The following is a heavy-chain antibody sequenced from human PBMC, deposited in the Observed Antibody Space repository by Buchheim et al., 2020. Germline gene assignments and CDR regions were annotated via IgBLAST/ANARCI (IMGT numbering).Heavy chain of an antibody. CDR2: IYYSGST. Sequence: QVQLQESGPGLVKPSQTLSLTCTVSGGSISSGDYYWSWIRQPPGKGLEWIGYIYYSGSTYYNPSLKRRVTISVDTSKNHFSLKLSSVTAADTAVYYCARSPRDSSGYYYRLSVYFQHWGQGTL. J-gene: IGHJ1*01. CDR3: ARSPRDSSGYYYRLSVYFQH. D-gene: IGHD3-22*01. V-gene: IGHV4-30-4*01. CDR1: GGSISSGDYY.